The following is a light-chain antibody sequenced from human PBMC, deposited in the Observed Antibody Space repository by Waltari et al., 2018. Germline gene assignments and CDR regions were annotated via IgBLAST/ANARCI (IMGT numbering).Light chain of an antibody. CDR1: SSDVGGYNY. Sequence: QSALTQPASVSGSPGQSITISCTGTSSDVGGYNYVSWYQQHPGKAPKLMISDVSKRPSGVSTRFSGSKSGNTASLTISGLQAEDEADYYCSSYTSSRTLEVFGGGTKLTVL. CDR3: SSYTSSRTLEV. CDR2: DVS. V-gene: IGLV2-14*01. J-gene: IGLJ3*02.